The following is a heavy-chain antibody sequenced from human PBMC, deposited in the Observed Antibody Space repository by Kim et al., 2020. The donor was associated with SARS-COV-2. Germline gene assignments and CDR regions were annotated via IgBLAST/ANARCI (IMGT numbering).Heavy chain of an antibody. D-gene: IGHD3-22*01. CDR1: GGSISSYY. V-gene: IGHV4-4*07. Sequence: SETLSPTCTVSGGSISSYYWSWIRQPAGKGLEWIGRIYTSGSTNYNPSLKSRVTMSVDTSKNQFSLKLSSVTAADTVVYYCARAFSYYYDSSGYYYYYYGMDVWGQGTTVTVSS. CDR2: IYTSGST. J-gene: IGHJ6*02. CDR3: ARAFSYYYDSSGYYYYYYGMDV.